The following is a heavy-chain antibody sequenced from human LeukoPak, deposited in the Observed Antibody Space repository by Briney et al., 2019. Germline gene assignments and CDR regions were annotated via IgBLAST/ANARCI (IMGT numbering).Heavy chain of an antibody. Sequence: SQTLSHTCAIPGDSVSSNIAARNWVRQSPSRGLEWLGRTYYRFQCYYDYALSVKSRIPIKPATTWNQFSLQVYSMTTQHTAVYDCVRDHGFDFDYWGQGTLVTVSS. CDR3: VRDHGFDFDY. J-gene: IGHJ4*02. D-gene: IGHD3-10*01. CDR1: GDSVSSNIAA. CDR2: TYYRFQCYY. V-gene: IGHV6-1*01.